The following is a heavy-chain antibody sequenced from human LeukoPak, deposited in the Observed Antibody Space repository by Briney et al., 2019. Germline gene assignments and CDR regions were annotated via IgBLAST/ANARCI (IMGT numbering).Heavy chain of an antibody. Sequence: GGSLRLSCAASGFTFSSYSMNWVRQAPGKGLEWVSSISSSSSYIYYADSVKGRFTISRDNAKNSLYLQMNSLRAEDTAVYYCAREGDYGDELFDYWGQGTLVTVSS. D-gene: IGHD4-17*01. CDR3: AREGDYGDELFDY. CDR1: GFTFSSYS. CDR2: ISSSSSYI. V-gene: IGHV3-21*01. J-gene: IGHJ4*02.